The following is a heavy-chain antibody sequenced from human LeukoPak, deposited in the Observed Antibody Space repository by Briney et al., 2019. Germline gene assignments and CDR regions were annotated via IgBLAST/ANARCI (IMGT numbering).Heavy chain of an antibody. D-gene: IGHD4-17*01. Sequence: GRSLRLSCAASGFTFSSYGMHWVRQAPGKGLEWVAVIWYDGSNKYYADSVKGRFTISRDNSKNTLYLQMNSLRAEDTAVYYCARDRRNTVTLVLDYWGQGTLVTVSS. J-gene: IGHJ4*02. CDR3: ARDRRNTVTLVLDY. CDR1: GFTFSSYG. CDR2: IWYDGSNK. V-gene: IGHV3-33*01.